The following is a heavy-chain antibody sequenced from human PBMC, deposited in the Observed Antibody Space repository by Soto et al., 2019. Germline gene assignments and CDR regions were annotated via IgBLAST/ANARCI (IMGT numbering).Heavy chain of an antibody. V-gene: IGHV1-69*06. D-gene: IGHD6-19*01. CDR2: IIPILGTA. CDR1: GGTFSSYA. Sequence: QVQLVQSGAEVKKPGSSVKVSCKASGGTFSSYAISWVRQAPGQGLEWMGGIIPILGTANYAQKFQGRVRIPADKSPRQPYIELKSQRFEATALYYCAGAAVAGTRDYYFYGMDVWGQGTPVTVSS. CDR3: AGAAVAGTRDYYFYGMDV. J-gene: IGHJ6*02.